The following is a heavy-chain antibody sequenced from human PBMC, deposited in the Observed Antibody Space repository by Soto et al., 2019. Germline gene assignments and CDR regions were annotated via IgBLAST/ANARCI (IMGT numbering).Heavy chain of an antibody. Sequence: ASVKVSCKASGYTFTSYYMHWVRQAPGQGLEWMGWINPNSGGTNYAQKFQGWVTMTRDTSISTAYMELSRLRSDDTAVYYCARARYSSSWEGYYYGMDVWGQGTTVTVSS. CDR3: ARARYSSSWEGYYYGMDV. D-gene: IGHD6-13*01. CDR2: INPNSGGT. V-gene: IGHV1-2*04. CDR1: GYTFTSYY. J-gene: IGHJ6*02.